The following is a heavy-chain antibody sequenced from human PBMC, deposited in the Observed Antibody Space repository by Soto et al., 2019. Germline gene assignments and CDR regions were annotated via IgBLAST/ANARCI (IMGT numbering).Heavy chain of an antibody. CDR2: IYYSGTT. Sequence: SETLSLTCTVSGGSIIDYYWSWIRQPPGKGLEWIGYIYYSGTTDYSPSLKSRVTTSLDTSKHQFSLKLSSVTAADTAVYYCASLNFDILTGYYAFDLWGQGTMVTVSS. CDR1: GGSIIDYY. D-gene: IGHD3-9*01. V-gene: IGHV4-59*08. CDR3: ASLNFDILTGYYAFDL. J-gene: IGHJ3*01.